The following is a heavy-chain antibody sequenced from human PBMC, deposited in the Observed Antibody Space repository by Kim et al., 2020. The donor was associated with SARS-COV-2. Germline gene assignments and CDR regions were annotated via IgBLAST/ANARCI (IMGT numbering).Heavy chain of an antibody. Sequence: ASVKVSCKASGYTFTSYGISWVRQAPGQGLEWMGWISAYNGNTNYAQKLQGRVTMTTDTSTSTAYMELRSLRSDDTAVYYCARWGEQQLVRGAWYFDLWGRGTLVTVSS. CDR1: GYTFTSYG. CDR3: ARWGEQQLVRGAWYFDL. V-gene: IGHV1-18*04. D-gene: IGHD6-13*01. J-gene: IGHJ2*01. CDR2: ISAYNGNT.